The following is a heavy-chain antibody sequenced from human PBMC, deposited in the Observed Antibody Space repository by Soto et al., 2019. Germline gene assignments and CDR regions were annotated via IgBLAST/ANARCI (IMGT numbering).Heavy chain of an antibody. CDR3: RTELVVNPASPFDA. CDR2: IIPLFGTA. CDR1: GVTFSSET. Sequence: QVQLVQSGADVKKPGSSVKVSCQASGVTFSSETLGWVRQAPGQGLEWVGGIIPLFGTASYAQKVQGRVTITADEPTSTVALELSALRSDDTAVYFGRTELVVNPASPFDAWGQGPLLTAS. V-gene: IGHV1-69*01. D-gene: IGHD6-13*01. J-gene: IGHJ4*02.